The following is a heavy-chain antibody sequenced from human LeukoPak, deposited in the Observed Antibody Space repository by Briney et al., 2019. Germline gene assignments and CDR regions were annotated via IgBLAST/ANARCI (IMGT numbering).Heavy chain of an antibody. D-gene: IGHD6-19*01. CDR1: GFTFDDYA. CDR2: ISWNSGSI. Sequence: GGSLRLSCAASGFTFDDYAMHWVRQAPGKGLEWVSGISWNSGSIGYADSVKGRFTISRDNAKNSLYLQMNSLRAEDTALYYCAKGRKQWLEASDFDYWGQGTLVTVSS. V-gene: IGHV3-9*01. CDR3: AKGRKQWLEASDFDY. J-gene: IGHJ4*02.